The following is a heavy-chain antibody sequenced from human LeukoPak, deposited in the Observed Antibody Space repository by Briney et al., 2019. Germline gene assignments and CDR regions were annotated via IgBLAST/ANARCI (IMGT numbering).Heavy chain of an antibody. V-gene: IGHV1-46*01. Sequence: VASVKVSCKASGFTFTTYYLHWVRQAPGQGLEWMGIIDPRGGGTNYAQNFQGRVTMTRDTSTSTAYMELSSLRSEDTAVYYCASLGSGSSPIKDFGSWGQGTLVTVSS. D-gene: IGHD3-10*02. CDR1: GFTFTTYY. CDR2: IDPRGGGT. J-gene: IGHJ4*02. CDR3: ASLGSGSSPIKDFGS.